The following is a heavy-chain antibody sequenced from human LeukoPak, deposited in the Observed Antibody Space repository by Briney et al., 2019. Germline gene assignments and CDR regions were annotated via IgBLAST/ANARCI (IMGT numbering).Heavy chain of an antibody. CDR1: GGSFSGYY. J-gene: IGHJ4*02. Sequence: SETLSLTCAVYGGSFSGYYWSWIRQPPGKGLEWIGEINHSGSTNYNPSLKSRVTISVDTSKNQFSLKLSSVTAADTAVYYCARVLSSWSNALDYWGQGTLVTVSS. D-gene: IGHD6-6*01. CDR2: INHSGST. V-gene: IGHV4-34*01. CDR3: ARVLSSWSNALDY.